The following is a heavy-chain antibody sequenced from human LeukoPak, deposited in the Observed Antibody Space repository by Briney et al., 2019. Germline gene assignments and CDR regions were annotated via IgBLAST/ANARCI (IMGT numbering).Heavy chain of an antibody. J-gene: IGHJ4*02. CDR1: GYSFTSYW. Sequence: GESLKISCKGSGYSFTSYWIGWVRQMPGKGLEWMGIMYPANSDTRYKPSFQAQVTMSADRSISTAYLQWSSLKASDTAIYYCATTRGGNYHWDYWGQGTLVTVSS. CDR3: ATTRGGNYHWDY. D-gene: IGHD3-16*01. V-gene: IGHV5-51*01. CDR2: MYPANSDT.